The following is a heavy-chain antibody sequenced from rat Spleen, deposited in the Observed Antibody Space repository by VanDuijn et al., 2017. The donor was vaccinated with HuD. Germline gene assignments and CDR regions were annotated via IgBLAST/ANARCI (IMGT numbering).Heavy chain of an antibody. Sequence: EVQLVESGGGLVQPGSSLKLSCAASGFTFSDYYMAWVRQAPTKGLEWVATISHDGSSTYSRDSVKGRFTISRDNAKSTLYLQMDSLRSEDTATYYCARWEYGFDYWGQGVMVTVSS. CDR1: GFTFSDYY. D-gene: IGHD5-1*01. CDR3: ARWEYGFDY. CDR2: ISHDGSST. J-gene: IGHJ2*01. V-gene: IGHV5-7*01.